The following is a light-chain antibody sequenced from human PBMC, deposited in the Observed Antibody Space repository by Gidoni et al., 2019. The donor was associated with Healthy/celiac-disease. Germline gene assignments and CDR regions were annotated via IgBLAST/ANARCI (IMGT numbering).Light chain of an antibody. CDR2: WAS. V-gene: IGKV4-1*01. Sequence: DIVMTQSPDSLAVSLGERATSNCKSSQSVLYSSNHKNYLAWYPQKPGQPPKLPLYWASTRESGVPERFSGSRFGTDFTLTISSLQAEDVAVYYCQQYYSTPFTFGPGTKVDIK. CDR3: QQYYSTPFT. CDR1: QSVLYSSNHKNY. J-gene: IGKJ3*01.